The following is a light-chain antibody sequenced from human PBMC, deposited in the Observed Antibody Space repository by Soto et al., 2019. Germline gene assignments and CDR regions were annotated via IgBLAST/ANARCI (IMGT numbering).Light chain of an antibody. Sequence: EVVLTQSSGTLSLSPGERATLSCRASQSVSSSYLAWYQQKSGQAPRLLIHDASNRASGTPARFSGSGSGTDFTLTISSLEPEDSAVYYCQQRYNRLTFGGGTKVDIK. J-gene: IGKJ4*01. V-gene: IGKV3D-20*02. CDR1: QSVSSSY. CDR3: QQRYNRLT. CDR2: DAS.